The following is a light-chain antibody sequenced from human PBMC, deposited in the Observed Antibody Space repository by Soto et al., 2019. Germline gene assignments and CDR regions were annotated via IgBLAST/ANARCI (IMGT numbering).Light chain of an antibody. CDR3: QQFGSSPGFT. CDR2: GAS. Sequence: EIVLTQSPGTLSLSPGERATLSCRASQSINSRYLAWYQQKPGQAPRLLIYGASSRATGIPDRFSGSGSGTDFTLTISRLEPVDFAVYYCQQFGSSPGFTFGPGTIVDIK. V-gene: IGKV3-20*01. CDR1: QSINSRY. J-gene: IGKJ3*01.